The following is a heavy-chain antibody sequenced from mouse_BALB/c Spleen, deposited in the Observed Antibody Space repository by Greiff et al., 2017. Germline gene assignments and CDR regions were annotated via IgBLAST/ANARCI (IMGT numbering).Heavy chain of an antibody. D-gene: IGHD2-3*01. V-gene: IGHV5-4*02. Sequence: EVMLVESGGGLVKPGGSLKLSCAASGFTFSDYYMYWVRQTPEKRLEWVATISDGGSYTYYPDSVKGRFTISRDNAKNNLYLQMSSLKSEDTAMYYCARGVIYDGYYMDYWGQGTSVTVSS. CDR3: ARGVIYDGYYMDY. CDR1: GFTFSDYY. J-gene: IGHJ4*01. CDR2: ISDGGSYT.